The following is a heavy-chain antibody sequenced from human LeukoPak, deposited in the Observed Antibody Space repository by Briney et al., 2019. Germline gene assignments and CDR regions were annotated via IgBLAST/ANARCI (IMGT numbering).Heavy chain of an antibody. CDR3: ARGLYSNSWYRLGY. J-gene: IGHJ4*02. CDR2: INWNGGST. Sequence: GGSLRLSXAASGFTFDDYGMSWVRQGPGKGLEWVSGINWNGGSTGNADSVKGRFTISRDNTKNSLYLQMNSLRAEDTALYYCARGLYSNSWYRLGYWGQGTLVAVSS. CDR1: GFTFDDYG. D-gene: IGHD6-13*01. V-gene: IGHV3-20*04.